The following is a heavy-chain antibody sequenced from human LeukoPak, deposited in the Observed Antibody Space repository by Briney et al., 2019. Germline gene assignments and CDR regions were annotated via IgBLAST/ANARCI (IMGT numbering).Heavy chain of an antibody. Sequence: SETLSLTCAVYGGSFSGYYWSWIRQPPGKGLEWIGEINHSGSTNYNPSLKSRVTLSVDTSKNQFSLKLSSVTAADTAVYYCAREGSSGYYIDYWGQGTLVTVSS. CDR2: INHSGST. V-gene: IGHV4-34*01. D-gene: IGHD3-22*01. CDR3: AREGSSGYYIDY. J-gene: IGHJ4*02. CDR1: GGSFSGYY.